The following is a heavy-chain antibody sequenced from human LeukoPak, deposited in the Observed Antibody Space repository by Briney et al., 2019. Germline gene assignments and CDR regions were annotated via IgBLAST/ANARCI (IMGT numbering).Heavy chain of an antibody. J-gene: IGHJ3*02. Sequence: SETLSLTCTVSGGSISSSSYYWGWIRQPPGKGLEWIGSIYCSGSTYYNPSLKSRVTITVDTSKNQFSLKLSSVTAADTTVYYWARSHIVAVTGFAFDIWGQGTLVTVSS. CDR2: IYCSGST. CDR1: GGSISSSSYY. V-gene: IGHV4-39*01. D-gene: IGHD2-21*02. CDR3: ARSHIVAVTGFAFDI.